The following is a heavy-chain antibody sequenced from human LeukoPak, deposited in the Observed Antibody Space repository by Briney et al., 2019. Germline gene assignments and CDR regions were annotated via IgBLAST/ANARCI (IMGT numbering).Heavy chain of an antibody. Sequence: ASVKVSCKASGYTFTGYYMHWVRQAPGQGLEWMGWINPNSGGTIYAQKFQGRVTMTRDTSISTAYMELSRLRSDDTAVYYCARDYDFWSGYYFDYWGQGTLVTVSS. CDR2: INPNSGGT. J-gene: IGHJ4*02. CDR3: ARDYDFWSGYYFDY. V-gene: IGHV1-2*02. CDR1: GYTFTGYY. D-gene: IGHD3-3*01.